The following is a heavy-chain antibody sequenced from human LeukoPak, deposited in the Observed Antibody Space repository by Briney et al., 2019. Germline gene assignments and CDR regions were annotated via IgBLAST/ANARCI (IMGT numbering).Heavy chain of an antibody. J-gene: IGHJ4*02. CDR1: GGSISSSSYC. CDR2: IHYTGNT. Sequence: SETLSLTCTVSGGSISSSSYCWGWIRQPPGKGLEWIGSIHYTGNTYHNPSLESRFTVSVDTSKNQFSLNLISVTAADTAVYYCARVMVRGVSFFDYWGQGTLVTVSS. D-gene: IGHD3-10*01. CDR3: ARVMVRGVSFFDY. V-gene: IGHV4-39*01.